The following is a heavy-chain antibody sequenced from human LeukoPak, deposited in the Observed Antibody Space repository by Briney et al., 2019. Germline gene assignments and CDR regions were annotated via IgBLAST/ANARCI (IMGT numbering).Heavy chain of an antibody. CDR2: ISSSSSTI. CDR1: GFTFSSYS. D-gene: IGHD1-1*01. CDR3: ARVRSERYYYYYMDV. Sequence: GGSLRLSCAASGFTFSSYSMNWVRQAPGKGLEWVSYISSSSSTIYYADSVKGRFTISRDNAKNSLYLQMNSLRAEDTAVYYCARVRSERYYYYYMDVWGKGTTVTVSS. V-gene: IGHV3-48*01. J-gene: IGHJ6*03.